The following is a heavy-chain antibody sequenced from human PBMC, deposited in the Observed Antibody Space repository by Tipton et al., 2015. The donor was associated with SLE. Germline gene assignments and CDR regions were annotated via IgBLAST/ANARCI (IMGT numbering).Heavy chain of an antibody. Sequence: TLSLTCTVSGGSISSGGYYWSWIRQHPGKGLEWIGYIYYSGSTYYNPSLTSRVTISVDTSKNQFSLKLSSVTAADTAVYYCARGGDSNVYFDYWGLGSLLTVSS. CDR2: IYYSGST. D-gene: IGHD3-22*01. V-gene: IGHV4-31*03. CDR1: GGSISSGGYY. J-gene: IGHJ4*02. CDR3: ARGGDSNVYFDY.